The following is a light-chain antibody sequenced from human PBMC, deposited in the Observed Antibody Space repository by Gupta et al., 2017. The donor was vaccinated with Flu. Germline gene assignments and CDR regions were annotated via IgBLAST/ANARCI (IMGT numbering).Light chain of an antibody. V-gene: IGLV3-1*01. CDR1: KLGNKF. CDR3: QAWDTTTGV. CDR2: KDN. Sequence: SPGQTASITCSGDKLGNKFASWYQQKPAQSPVLVIHKDNKRPSGIPERFSGSNSGNTATLTISGTQAVDEDDYYCQAWDTTTGVFGGGTKLTVL. J-gene: IGLJ2*01.